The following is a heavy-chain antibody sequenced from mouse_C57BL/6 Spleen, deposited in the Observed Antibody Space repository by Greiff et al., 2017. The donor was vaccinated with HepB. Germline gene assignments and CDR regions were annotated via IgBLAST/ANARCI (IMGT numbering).Heavy chain of an antibody. CDR3: ARTGDHGGYFDV. CDR2: INPNNGGT. Sequence: EVQLQQSGPELVKPGASVKISCKASGYTFTDYYMNWVKQSHGKSLEWIGDINPNNGGTSYNQKFKGKATLTVDKSSSTAYMELRSLTSEDSAVYYCARTGDHGGYFDVWGTGTTVTVSS. J-gene: IGHJ1*03. CDR1: GYTFTDYY. V-gene: IGHV1-26*01.